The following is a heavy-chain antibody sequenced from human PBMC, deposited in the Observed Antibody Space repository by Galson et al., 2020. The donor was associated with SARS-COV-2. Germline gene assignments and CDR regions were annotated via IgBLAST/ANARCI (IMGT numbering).Heavy chain of an antibody. V-gene: IGHV1-69*04. Sequence: SVKVSCKASGGTFSSYTISWVRQAPGQGLEWMGRIIPILGIANYAQKFQGRVTITADKSTSTAYMELSSLRSEDTAVYYCAREKITMVRGVIYGGDGMDVWGQGTTVTVSS. CDR2: IIPILGIA. CDR1: GGTFSSYT. D-gene: IGHD3-10*01. J-gene: IGHJ6*02. CDR3: AREKITMVRGVIYGGDGMDV.